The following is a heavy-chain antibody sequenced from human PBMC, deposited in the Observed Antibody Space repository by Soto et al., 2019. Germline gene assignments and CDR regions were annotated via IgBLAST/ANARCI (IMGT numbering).Heavy chain of an antibody. Sequence: EVQLVESGGGLVQPGGSLRLSCAASGFTFSSYSMNWVRQAPGKGLEWVSYISSSSSTIYYADSVKGRFTISRDNAKNSLYLQMNSLRDEDTAVYYCARETRGTMVRGGRVFFDYWGQGTLVTVSS. J-gene: IGHJ4*02. D-gene: IGHD3-10*01. CDR2: ISSSSSTI. CDR1: GFTFSSYS. CDR3: ARETRGTMVRGGRVFFDY. V-gene: IGHV3-48*02.